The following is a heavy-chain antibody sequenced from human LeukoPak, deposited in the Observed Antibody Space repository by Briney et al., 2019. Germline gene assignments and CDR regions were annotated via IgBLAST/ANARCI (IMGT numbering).Heavy chain of an antibody. V-gene: IGHV4-39*01. CDR1: GGSISSSSYY. Sequence: SETLSLTCTVSGGSISSSSYYWGWIRKPPGKGLEWIGTIYYSGSTYYNPSLKSRVTISVDTSKNQFSLNLSFVTAADTAVYYCARHLRPRSVTPDFDYWGQGTLVTVSS. D-gene: IGHD4-11*01. CDR3: ARHLRPRSVTPDFDY. J-gene: IGHJ4*02. CDR2: IYYSGST.